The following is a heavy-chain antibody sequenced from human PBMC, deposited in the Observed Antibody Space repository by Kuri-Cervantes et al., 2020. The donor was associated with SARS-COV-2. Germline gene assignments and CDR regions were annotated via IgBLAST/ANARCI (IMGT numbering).Heavy chain of an antibody. CDR2: ISAYNGNT. Sequence: ASVKVSCKASGYTFTSYGISWVRQAPGQGLEWMGWISAYNGNTNYAQKLQGRVTMTTDTSTSTAYMELRSLRSDDTAVYYCAREGYYDSSGYFGDYVGMDVWGQGTTVTVSS. V-gene: IGHV1-18*01. J-gene: IGHJ6*02. CDR1: GYTFTSYG. D-gene: IGHD3-22*01. CDR3: AREGYYDSSGYFGDYVGMDV.